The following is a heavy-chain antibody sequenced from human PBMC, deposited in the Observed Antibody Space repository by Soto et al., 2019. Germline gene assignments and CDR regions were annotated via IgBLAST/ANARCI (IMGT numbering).Heavy chain of an antibody. D-gene: IGHD1-1*01. CDR3: AAGGTRWLHSPFDC. Sequence: QVQWVQSGAEVKKPGASVKVSCKVSGHTLTELSMHWVRLAPGKGLEWMGGFDPEDGETISAQKFQGRVTMTEDTSTDSTYLELSSLRSEDTAVYYCAAGGTRWLHSPFDCWGRGTLVTISA. V-gene: IGHV1-24*01. CDR1: GHTLTELS. CDR2: FDPEDGET. J-gene: IGHJ4*02.